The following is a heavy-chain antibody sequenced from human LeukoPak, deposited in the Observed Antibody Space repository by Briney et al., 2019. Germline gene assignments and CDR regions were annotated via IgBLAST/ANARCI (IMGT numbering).Heavy chain of an antibody. CDR2: INPNSGGT. V-gene: IGHV1-2*02. CDR3: AKNMGYGDYWYFDL. J-gene: IGHJ2*01. D-gene: IGHD4-17*01. CDR1: GYTFIDYY. Sequence: ASVKVSCKASGYTFIDYYIHWVRQAPGEGLEWMGWINPNSGGTNYAQKFQGRVTVTRDTSISTAYMDLSRLNSDDTAVYYCAKNMGYGDYWYFDLWGRGTLVTVSS.